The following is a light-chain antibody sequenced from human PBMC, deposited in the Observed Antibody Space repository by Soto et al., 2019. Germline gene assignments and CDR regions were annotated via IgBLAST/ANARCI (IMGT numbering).Light chain of an antibody. CDR2: DVS. CDR3: YQYDSSPWT. CDR1: ESVTNY. Sequence: EIVLTQSPATLSLSPGERGTLSCRASESVTNYLAWYQQKPGQAPRLLVYDVSNRATGIPARFSGGGSGTDFTLTISRLEPEDFAVYFCYQYDSSPWTFGQGTKVDIK. J-gene: IGKJ1*01. V-gene: IGKV3-11*01.